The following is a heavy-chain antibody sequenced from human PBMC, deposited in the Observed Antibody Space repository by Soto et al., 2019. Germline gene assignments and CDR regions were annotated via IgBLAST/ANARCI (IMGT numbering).Heavy chain of an antibody. CDR3: ARGGGITIFGVPYWWFAP. CDR1: GGSISSSSYY. J-gene: IGHJ5*02. Sequence: PSETLSLTCTVSGGSISSSSYYWGWIRQPPGKGLEWIGSIYYSGSTYYNPSLKSRVTISVDTSKNQFSLKLSSVTAADTAVYYCARGGGITIFGVPYWWFAPWGQGTLVTVSS. CDR2: IYYSGST. V-gene: IGHV4-39*01. D-gene: IGHD3-3*01.